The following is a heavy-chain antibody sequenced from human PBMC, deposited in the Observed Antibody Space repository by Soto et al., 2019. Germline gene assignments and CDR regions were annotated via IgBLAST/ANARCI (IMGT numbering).Heavy chain of an antibody. CDR2: ISYDGSNK. V-gene: IGHV3-30*18. CDR1: GFTFSSYG. CDR3: AKDRHRYHFDY. D-gene: IGHD1-1*01. J-gene: IGHJ4*02. Sequence: GGSLRLSCAASGFTFSSYGMHWVRQAPGKGLEWVAVISYDGSNKYYADSVKGRFTISRDNSKNTLYLQMNSLRAEDTAVYYCAKDRHRYHFDYWGQGTLVTVSS.